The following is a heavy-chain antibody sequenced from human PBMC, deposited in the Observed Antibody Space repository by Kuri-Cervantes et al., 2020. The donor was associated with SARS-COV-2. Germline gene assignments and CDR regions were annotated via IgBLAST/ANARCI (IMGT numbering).Heavy chain of an antibody. CDR3: ARGSPRDGLGY. CDR2: INHSGSA. Sequence: GSLRLSCAVYGGSFRGYYWSWIRQPPGKGLEWIGEINHSGSANYNPSLKSRVTISVDTSKNQFSLKLSSVTAADTAIYFCARGSPRDGLGYWGQGTLVTVSS. CDR1: GGSFRGYY. D-gene: IGHD3-9*01. J-gene: IGHJ4*02. V-gene: IGHV4-34*01.